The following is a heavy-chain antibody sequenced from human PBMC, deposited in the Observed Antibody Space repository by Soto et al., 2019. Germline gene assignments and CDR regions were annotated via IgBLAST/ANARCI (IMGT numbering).Heavy chain of an antibody. J-gene: IGHJ3*02. Sequence: GESLKISCNGSGYSFTSYWISWVRQMPGKGLEWMGRIDPSDSYTNYSPSFQGHVTISADKSISTAYLQWSSLKAPDTAMYYCARQSSSWHDAFDIWGQGTMVTVSS. CDR1: GYSFTSYW. CDR2: IDPSDSYT. CDR3: ARQSSSWHDAFDI. V-gene: IGHV5-10-1*01. D-gene: IGHD6-13*01.